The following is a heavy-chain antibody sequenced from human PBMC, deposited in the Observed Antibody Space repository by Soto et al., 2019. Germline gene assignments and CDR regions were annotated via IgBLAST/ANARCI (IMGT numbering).Heavy chain of an antibody. J-gene: IGHJ4*02. D-gene: IGHD6-19*01. V-gene: IGHV4-39*01. CDR2: IYYSGST. Sequence: SETLSLTGTVSGGSISSSSYYWGWIRQPPGKGLKWIGSIYYSGSTYYNPSLKSRVTISVDTPKNQVALKLSSVTAEDTAVYYCAIVMAGQIDYWGQGTLVTVSS. CDR1: GGSISSSSYY. CDR3: AIVMAGQIDY.